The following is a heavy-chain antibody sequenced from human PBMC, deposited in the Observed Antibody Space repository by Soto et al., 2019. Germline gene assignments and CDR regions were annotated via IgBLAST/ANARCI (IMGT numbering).Heavy chain of an antibody. CDR2: IIHTIPTP. J-gene: IGHJ4*02. CDR1: GDTFSTYS. CDR3: ARGSEEWSNLGYYNY. D-gene: IGHD3-3*01. Sequence: QVQLVQSGAEVKKPGSSVKVSCRASGDTFSTYSFIWMRQAPGRGLEWLGSIIHTIPTPNYAEKFHDRLTISADASTTTAYMELSSLRFEDTAVYYCARGSEEWSNLGYYNYWGQGTLVTVTS. V-gene: IGHV1-69*01.